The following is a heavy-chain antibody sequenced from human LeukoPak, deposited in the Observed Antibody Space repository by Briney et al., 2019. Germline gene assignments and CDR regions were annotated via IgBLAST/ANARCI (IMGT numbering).Heavy chain of an antibody. D-gene: IGHD3-16*01. Sequence: GGSLRLSCGVSGFTFSDYWMNWVRQAPGKGLEWVASIKQDGSEKSYVDSVKGRFTISRDNAKNSLYLQMSSLRAEDTAVYYCGRGGSVHYFDYWGQGTPVTVSS. CDR2: IKQDGSEK. J-gene: IGHJ4*02. CDR1: GFTFSDYW. V-gene: IGHV3-7*01. CDR3: GRGGSVHYFDY.